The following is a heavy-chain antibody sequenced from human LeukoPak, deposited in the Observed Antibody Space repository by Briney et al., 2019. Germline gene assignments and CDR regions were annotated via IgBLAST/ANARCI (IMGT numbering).Heavy chain of an antibody. CDR1: GGSISNYY. Sequence: PSETLSLTCTVSGGSISNYYWSWIRQPPGKGLEWIGYIYYSGTTNYNPSLKSRVTISVDTSKNQFSLRLSSVTAADTAVYYCARGVYIAAAQYGYWGQGTLVTVSS. CDR2: IYYSGTT. D-gene: IGHD6-13*01. J-gene: IGHJ4*02. V-gene: IGHV4-59*01. CDR3: ARGVYIAAAQYGY.